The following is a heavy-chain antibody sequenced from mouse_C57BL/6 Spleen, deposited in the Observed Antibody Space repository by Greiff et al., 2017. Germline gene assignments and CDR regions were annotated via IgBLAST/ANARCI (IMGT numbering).Heavy chain of an antibody. Sequence: QVQLQQPGAELVRPGSSVKLSCKASGYTFTSYWMHWVKQRPIQGLEWIGNIDPSDSETHYNQKFKDKATLTVDKSSSTAYMQLSSLTSEDSAVYYCARRGSTGDYFDYWGQGTTLTVSS. CDR1: GYTFTSYW. V-gene: IGHV1-52*01. CDR2: IDPSDSET. CDR3: ARRGSTGDYFDY. J-gene: IGHJ2*01. D-gene: IGHD1-1*01.